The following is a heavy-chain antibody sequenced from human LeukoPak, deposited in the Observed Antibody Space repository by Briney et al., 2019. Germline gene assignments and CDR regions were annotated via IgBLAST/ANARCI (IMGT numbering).Heavy chain of an antibody. CDR1: GYTFTGYY. CDR3: ATPQKTWELGAFDI. CDR2: INPNSGGT. V-gene: IGHV1-2*02. D-gene: IGHD1-26*01. Sequence: ASVKVSCKASGYTFTGYYMHWVRQAPGQGLAWMGWINPNSGGTNYAQKFQGRVTITADKSTSTAYMELSSLRSEDTAVYYCATPQKTWELGAFDIWGQGTMVTVSS. J-gene: IGHJ3*02.